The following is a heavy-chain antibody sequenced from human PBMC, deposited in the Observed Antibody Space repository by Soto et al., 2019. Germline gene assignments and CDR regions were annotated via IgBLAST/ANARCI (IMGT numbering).Heavy chain of an antibody. CDR2: ISYDGSNK. Sequence: GGSLRLSCAASGFTFSSYAMHWVRQAPGKGLEWVAVISYDGSNKYYADSVKGRFTISRDNSKNTLYLQMTSLRAEDTAVYYCARDLVVYKAAAGLIDYWGQGTLVTVSS. J-gene: IGHJ4*02. CDR3: ARDLVVYKAAAGLIDY. D-gene: IGHD6-13*01. V-gene: IGHV3-30-3*01. CDR1: GFTFSSYA.